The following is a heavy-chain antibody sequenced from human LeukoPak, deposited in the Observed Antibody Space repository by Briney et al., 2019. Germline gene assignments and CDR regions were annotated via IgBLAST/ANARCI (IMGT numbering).Heavy chain of an antibody. Sequence: GGSLRLSCAASGFTFSSYAVSWVRQAPGKGLEWVSTISGGGGSTYYADSVKGRFTISRDNSKNTLYVQVNSLGTEDTAAYYCAKGSYYDSSGSFYFDYWGQGTLVTVSS. CDR1: GFTFSSYA. CDR2: ISGGGGST. D-gene: IGHD3-22*01. J-gene: IGHJ4*02. V-gene: IGHV3-23*01. CDR3: AKGSYYDSSGSFYFDY.